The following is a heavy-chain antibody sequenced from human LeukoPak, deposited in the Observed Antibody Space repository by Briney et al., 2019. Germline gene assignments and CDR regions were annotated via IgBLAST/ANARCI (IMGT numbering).Heavy chain of an antibody. J-gene: IGHJ4*02. CDR2: IWYDGSNK. Sequence: GGSLRLSCAASGFTFSSYGMHWVRQAPGKGLEWVAVIWYDGSNKYYADSVKGRFTISRDNSKNTLYLQLNSLRAEDTAVYYCAKAQTTVTPIIDYWGQGNLVTVSS. CDR3: AKAQTTVTPIIDY. V-gene: IGHV3-30*02. D-gene: IGHD4-17*01. CDR1: GFTFSSYG.